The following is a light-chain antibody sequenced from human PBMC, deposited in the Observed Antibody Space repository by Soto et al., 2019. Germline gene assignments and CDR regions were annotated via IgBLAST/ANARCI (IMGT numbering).Light chain of an antibody. CDR1: SSDVGGYNY. V-gene: IGLV2-14*01. Sequence: QSALTQPASVSGSPGRSITISCTGTSSDVGGYNYVSWYQQHPGKAPKLMIYEVSNRPSGVSNRFSGSKSGNTASLTISGLQAEGEADYYCSSYTSSSTYVFGTGTKVTVL. CDR2: EVS. J-gene: IGLJ1*01. CDR3: SSYTSSSTYV.